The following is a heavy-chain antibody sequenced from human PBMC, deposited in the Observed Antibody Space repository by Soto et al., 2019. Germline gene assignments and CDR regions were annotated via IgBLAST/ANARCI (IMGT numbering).Heavy chain of an antibody. J-gene: IGHJ6*02. CDR2: ISFDGSNA. D-gene: IGHD3-3*01. CDR3: ARQHYEDDSWSSYQYYYYYGMHV. CDR1: GFIFSSFG. Sequence: QVQLVESGGGVVHPGRSLRLSCAASGFIFSSFGMHWVRQAPGKGLEWVAVISFDGSNAYYADSVKSRFTLSRDNSNNALYVQMNSLRPEDKAVYYCARQHYEDDSWSSYQYYYYYGMHVWGQGTTVTVSS. V-gene: IGHV3-30*03.